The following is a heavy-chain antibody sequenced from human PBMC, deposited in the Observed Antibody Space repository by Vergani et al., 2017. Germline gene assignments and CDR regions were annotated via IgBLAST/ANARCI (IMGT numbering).Heavy chain of an antibody. J-gene: IGHJ3*01. D-gene: IGHD3-9*01. CDR1: GFSLTTGGAG. CDR2: VYWNDDE. V-gene: IGHV2-5*01. Sequence: QITLRESGPTLVKPTQTLTLTCTFSGFSLTTGGAGVGWIRQPPGRALEWLAFVYWNDDERYSPSLKSRVTITKDTSKNEVILTMATMDPVDTATYYCVHRLGYFDWDGAFDVWGQGTMVTVSS. CDR3: VHRLGYFDWDGAFDV.